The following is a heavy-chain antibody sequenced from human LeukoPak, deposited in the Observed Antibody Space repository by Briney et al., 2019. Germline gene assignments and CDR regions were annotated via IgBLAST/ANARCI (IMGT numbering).Heavy chain of an antibody. D-gene: IGHD6-6*01. CDR2: ISSSSYI. J-gene: IGHJ2*01. V-gene: IGHV3-69-1*02. Sequence: PGGSLRLCCAASGFTLSTYHMNWVRQSPGKGLEWVSSISSSSYIYYADSVQGRFTISRDNAENSLFLQMNSLRAEDTAVYYCVRRVVTSHWYFDLWGRGTLVTVSS. CDR1: GFTLSTYH. CDR3: VRRVVTSHWYFDL.